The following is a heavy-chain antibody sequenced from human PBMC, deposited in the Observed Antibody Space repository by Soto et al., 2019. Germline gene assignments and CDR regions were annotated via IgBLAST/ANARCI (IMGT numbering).Heavy chain of an antibody. D-gene: IGHD3-22*01. CDR2: IYPGDSDT. J-gene: IGHJ6*02. Sequence: GESLKISCKGSGYSFTSYWIGWVRQMPGKGLEWMGIIYPGDSDTRYSPSFQGQVTISADKSISTAYLQWSSLKASDTAVYYCARSLRYDSSGYYYYYGMDVWGQGTTVTVSS. CDR3: ARSLRYDSSGYYYYYGMDV. CDR1: GYSFTSYW. V-gene: IGHV5-51*01.